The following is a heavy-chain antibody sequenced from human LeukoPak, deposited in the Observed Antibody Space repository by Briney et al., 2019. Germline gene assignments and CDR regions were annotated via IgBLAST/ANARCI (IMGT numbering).Heavy chain of an antibody. CDR3: ARGGEMATIRFDY. V-gene: IGHV1-8*01. J-gene: IGHJ4*02. CDR2: MNPDSGNT. CDR1: GYTFTSYD. D-gene: IGHD5-24*01. Sequence: ASVKVSCKTSGYTFTSYDINWVRQTPGQGLEWMGWMNPDSGNTGYAQKFQGRVTMTRNTSITTAYMELSNLRSEDTAVYYCARGGEMATIRFDYWGQGTLVTVSS.